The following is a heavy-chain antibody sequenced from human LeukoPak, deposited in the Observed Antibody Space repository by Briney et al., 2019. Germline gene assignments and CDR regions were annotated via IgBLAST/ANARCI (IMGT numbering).Heavy chain of an antibody. D-gene: IGHD3-3*01. J-gene: IGHJ3*02. CDR2: IYSGGST. CDR3: AREGAYYDFWSGYLGAFDI. Sequence: GGSLRLSCAASGFTVSSNYMSWVRQAPGKGLEWVSVIYSGGSTYYADSVKGRFTISRHNSKNTLYLQMNSLRAEDTAVYYCAREGAYYDFWSGYLGAFDIWGQGTMVTVSS. CDR1: GFTVSSNY. V-gene: IGHV3-53*01.